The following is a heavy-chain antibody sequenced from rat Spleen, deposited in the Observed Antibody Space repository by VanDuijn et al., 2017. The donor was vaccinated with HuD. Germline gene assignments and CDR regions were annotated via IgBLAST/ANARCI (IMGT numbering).Heavy chain of an antibody. CDR2: ITNTGDNT. J-gene: IGHJ2*01. D-gene: IGHD1-11*01. CDR1: GFTFNNYW. CDR3: ARHGSSNYGWYFDY. V-gene: IGHV5-31*01. Sequence: EVQLVESGGGLVQPGGSLKLFCVASGFTFNNYWMTWIRQAPGKGLEWVASITNTGDNTYYPDSVKGRFTISRDNAKSTLYLQLDSLRSEDTATYYCARHGSSNYGWYFDYWGQGVRVTVSS.